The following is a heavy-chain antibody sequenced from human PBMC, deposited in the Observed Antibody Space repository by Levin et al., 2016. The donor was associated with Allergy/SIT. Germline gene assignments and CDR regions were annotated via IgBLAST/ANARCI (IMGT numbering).Heavy chain of an antibody. Sequence: WIRQPPGKGLEWIGYIYYSGSTNYNPSLKSRVTISVDKSKNQFSLKLSSVTAADTAVYYCARIRTNGYDFWSGYQYYYYYYYMDVWGKGTTVTVSS. V-gene: IGHV4-61*05. CDR3: ARIRTNGYDFWSGYQYYYYYYYMDV. D-gene: IGHD3-3*01. CDR2: IYYSGST. J-gene: IGHJ6*03.